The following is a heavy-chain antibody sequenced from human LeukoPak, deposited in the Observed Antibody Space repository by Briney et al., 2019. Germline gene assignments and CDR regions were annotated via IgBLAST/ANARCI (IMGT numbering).Heavy chain of an antibody. CDR2: IWYDGSAK. CDR3: AADGEYAFLV. J-gene: IGHJ3*01. D-gene: IGHD5-24*01. CDR1: GFTFSSFG. Sequence: GGSLRLSCAASGFTFSSFGIHWVRQAPGRGLEWVAIIWYDGSAKYFADSVKGRFTVSRDNSKNTLYLQMNSLRAEDTAVYYCAADGEYAFLVWGQGTMVTVSS. V-gene: IGHV3-33*03.